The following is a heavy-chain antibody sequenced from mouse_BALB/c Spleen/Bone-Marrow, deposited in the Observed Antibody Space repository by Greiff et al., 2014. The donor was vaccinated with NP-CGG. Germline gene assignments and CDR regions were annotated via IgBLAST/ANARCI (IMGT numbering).Heavy chain of an antibody. V-gene: IGHV1S81*02. CDR2: INPSNGRT. J-gene: IGHJ1*01. CDR3: ARWAVRRPGYFDV. Sequence: QVHVKQSGAELVKPGASVKLSCKASGYTFTSYWMHWVKQRPGQGLEWIGEINPSNGRTNYNEKFKSKATLTVDKSSSTAYMQLGSLTSEDSAVYYCARWAVRRPGYFDVWGAGTTVTVSS. D-gene: IGHD2-14*01. CDR1: GYTFTSYW.